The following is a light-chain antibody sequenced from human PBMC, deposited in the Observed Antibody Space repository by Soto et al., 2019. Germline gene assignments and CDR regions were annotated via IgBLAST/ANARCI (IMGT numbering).Light chain of an antibody. V-gene: IGLV4-69*01. CDR3: QTWGTGILDV. CDR1: SGHSSYA. CDR2: LNSDGSH. J-gene: IGLJ1*01. Sequence: QPVLTQSPSASASLGASVKLTCTLSSGHSSYAIAWHQQQPEKGPRYLMKLNSDGSHSKGDGIPDRFSGSSSGAERYLTISSLQSEDEADYYCQTWGTGILDVFGTGTKVTVL.